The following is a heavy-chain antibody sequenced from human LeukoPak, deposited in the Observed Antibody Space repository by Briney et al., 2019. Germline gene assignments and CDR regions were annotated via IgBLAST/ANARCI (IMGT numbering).Heavy chain of an antibody. Sequence: SETLSLTCTVSGGSISSYYWSWIRQPPGKGLEWIGYIYYSGSTNYNPSLRSRVTISVDTSKNQFALKLSSVTAADTAVYYCARVKGAPYDFWSGYYFDYWGQGTLVTVSS. CDR1: GGSISSYY. D-gene: IGHD3-3*01. J-gene: IGHJ4*02. CDR3: ARVKGAPYDFWSGYYFDY. V-gene: IGHV4-59*08. CDR2: IYYSGST.